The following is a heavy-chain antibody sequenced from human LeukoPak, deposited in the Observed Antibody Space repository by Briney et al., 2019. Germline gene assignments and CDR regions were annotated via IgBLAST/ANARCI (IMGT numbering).Heavy chain of an antibody. CDR2: ISWNSGSI. CDR3: AKDDCSSTSCQIDY. V-gene: IGHV3-9*03. Sequence: GGSLRLXCAASGFTFDDYAMHWVRQAPGKGLEWVSGISWNSGSIGYADSVKGRFTISRDNAKNSMYLKMNSLRAEDMALYYCAKDDCSSTSCQIDYWGQGTLVTVSS. D-gene: IGHD2-2*01. J-gene: IGHJ4*02. CDR1: GFTFDDYA.